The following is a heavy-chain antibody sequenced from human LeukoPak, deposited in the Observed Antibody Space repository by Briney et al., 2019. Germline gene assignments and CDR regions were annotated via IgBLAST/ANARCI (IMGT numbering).Heavy chain of an antibody. D-gene: IGHD1-26*01. CDR1: GGSISSYY. V-gene: IGHV4-59*01. J-gene: IGHJ3*02. CDR3: ARFSGSYYVEFAFDI. CDR2: IYYSGST. Sequence: PSETLSLTCTVSGGSISSYYGSWLRQPPGKGLEWIGYIYYSGSTNYNPSLKSRVTISVDTSKNQFSLKLSSVTAADTAVYYCARFSGSYYVEFAFDIWGQGTMVTVSS.